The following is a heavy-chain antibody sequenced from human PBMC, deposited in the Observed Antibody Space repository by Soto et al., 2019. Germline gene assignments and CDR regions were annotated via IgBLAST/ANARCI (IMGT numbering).Heavy chain of an antibody. J-gene: IGHJ4*02. CDR2: ISSSGSTI. V-gene: IGHV3-11*01. CDR3: AREGRTYYDILTGYYPLDY. D-gene: IGHD3-9*01. Sequence: PGGSLKLSCATRSFAFADYYMRWMVEPPGKVLEWVSYISSSGSTIYYADSVKGRFTISRDNAKNSLYLQMNSLRAEDTAVYYCAREGRTYYDILTGYYPLDYWGQGP. CDR1: SFAFADYY.